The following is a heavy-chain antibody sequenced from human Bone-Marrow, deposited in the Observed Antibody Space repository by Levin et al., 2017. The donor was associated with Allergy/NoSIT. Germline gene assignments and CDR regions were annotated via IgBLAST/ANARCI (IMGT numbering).Heavy chain of an antibody. Sequence: MTSETLSLTCTVSGGGSVSGYYWSWIRQPPGKGLQWIGYIYYRGSTDYNPSLKSRVAISVDTTNNQFSLKLRSVTAADTAVYYCARDWKGGFRGLPPLDAFDVWSPGTMVTVSS. CDR2: IYYRGST. D-gene: IGHD3-16*01. CDR1: GGGSVSGYY. CDR3: ARDWKGGFRGLPPLDAFDV. J-gene: IGHJ3*01. V-gene: IGHV4-59*02.